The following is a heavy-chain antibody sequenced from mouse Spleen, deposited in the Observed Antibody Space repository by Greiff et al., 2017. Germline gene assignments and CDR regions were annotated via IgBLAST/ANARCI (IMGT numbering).Heavy chain of an antibody. Sequence: EVKLVESGGGLVKLGGSLKLSCAASGFTFSSYAMSWVRQTPEKRLEWVATISSGGGNTYYPDSVKGRFTISRDNAKNTLYLQMSSLKSEDTAMYYCARWGYYGYAWFAYWGQGTLVTVSA. CDR1: GFTFSSYA. CDR3: ARWGYYGYAWFAY. V-gene: IGHV5-9*04. CDR2: ISSGGGNT. J-gene: IGHJ3*01. D-gene: IGHD2-2*01.